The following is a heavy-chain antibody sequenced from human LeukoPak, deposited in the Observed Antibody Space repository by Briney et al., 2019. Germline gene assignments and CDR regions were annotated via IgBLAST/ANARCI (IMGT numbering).Heavy chain of an antibody. J-gene: IGHJ4*02. CDR1: GGSISSGDYY. V-gene: IGHV4-30-4*01. Sequence: PSETLSLTCTVSGGSISSGDYYWSWIRQPPGKGLEWIGYIYYSGSTYYNPSLKSRVTISVDTSKNQFSLKLSSVTAADTAVYYCAREGDILTGGVGYWGQGTLVTVSS. D-gene: IGHD3-9*01. CDR3: AREGDILTGGVGY. CDR2: IYYSGST.